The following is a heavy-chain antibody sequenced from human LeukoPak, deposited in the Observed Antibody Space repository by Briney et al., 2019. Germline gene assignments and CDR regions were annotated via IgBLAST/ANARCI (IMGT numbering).Heavy chain of an antibody. V-gene: IGHV3-21*01. D-gene: IGHD1-1*01. CDR3: ARDITGYNWNDEADAFDI. Sequence: SVKGRFTISRDYTRNSLCLQMNSLRAEDTAVYYCARDITGYNWNDEADAFDIWGQGTMVTVSS. J-gene: IGHJ3*02.